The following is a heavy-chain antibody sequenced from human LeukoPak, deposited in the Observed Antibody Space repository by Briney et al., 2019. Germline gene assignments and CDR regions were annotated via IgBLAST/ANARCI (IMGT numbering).Heavy chain of an antibody. CDR1: GGTFSSYA. J-gene: IGHJ2*01. Sequence: ASVKVSXKASGGTFSSYAISWVRQAPGQGLEWMGRIIPIFGTANYAQKFQGRVTITTDESTSTAYMELSSLRSEDTAVYYCARDFGAKGAVDPYWYFDLWGRGTLVTVSS. CDR2: IIPIFGTA. CDR3: ARDFGAKGAVDPYWYFDL. V-gene: IGHV1-69*05. D-gene: IGHD3-3*01.